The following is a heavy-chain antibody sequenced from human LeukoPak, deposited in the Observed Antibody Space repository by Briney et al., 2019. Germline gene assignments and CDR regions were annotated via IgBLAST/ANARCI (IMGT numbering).Heavy chain of an antibody. CDR2: INHSGST. J-gene: IGHJ4*02. Sequence: PSETLSLTCAVYGGSFSGYYWSWIRQPPGKGLEWIGEINHSGSTDYNPSLKSRVTISVDTSKSQFSMKLSSVTAADTAVYYCARAGGDSSGWPGDYWGQGTLVTVSS. D-gene: IGHD6-19*01. CDR3: ARAGGDSSGWPGDY. V-gene: IGHV4-34*01. CDR1: GGSFSGYY.